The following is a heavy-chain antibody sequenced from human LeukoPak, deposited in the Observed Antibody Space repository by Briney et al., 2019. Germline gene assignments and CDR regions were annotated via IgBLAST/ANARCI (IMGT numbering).Heavy chain of an antibody. CDR1: GFTFTTYA. CDR2: ISGGGGTT. V-gene: IGHV3-23*01. Sequence: GGSLRLSCAASGFTFTTYAMSWVRQAPGKGLEWVSTISGGGGTTYYADSVKGRFTISRDNSKNTLYLRMQSLRAEDTAVYYCAKGGSGSTFFDYWGQGTLVTVSS. CDR3: AKGGSGSTFFDY. J-gene: IGHJ4*02. D-gene: IGHD6-13*01.